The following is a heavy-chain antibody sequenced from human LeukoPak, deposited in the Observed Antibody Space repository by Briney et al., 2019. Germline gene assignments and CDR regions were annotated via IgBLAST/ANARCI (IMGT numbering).Heavy chain of an antibody. CDR2: INNDGSST. Sequence: GGSLRLSCAASGFTFSDHWMHWVRQAPGKGLVWVSRINNDGSSTSNADSVKGRFTFSRDNAKNTLYLQMNSLKAEDTAVYYCARESPSGSDAFDFWGQGTMVTVSS. J-gene: IGHJ3*01. D-gene: IGHD3-22*01. CDR1: GFTFSDHW. CDR3: ARESPSGSDAFDF. V-gene: IGHV3-74*01.